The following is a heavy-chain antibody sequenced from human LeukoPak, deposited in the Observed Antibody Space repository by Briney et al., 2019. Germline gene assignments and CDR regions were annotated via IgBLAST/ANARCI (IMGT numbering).Heavy chain of an antibody. J-gene: IGHJ5*02. CDR2: IKQDGSEK. CDR1: GFTISSYW. CDR3: ARGDDWDWFDP. V-gene: IGHV3-7*01. D-gene: IGHD3-16*01. Sequence: GGSLRLSCAASGFTISSYWMSWVRQAPGKGLEWVANIKQDGSEKYYVDSVKGRFTISRDNAKNSLYLQMNSLRAEDTAVYYCARGDDWDWFDPWGQGTLVTVSS.